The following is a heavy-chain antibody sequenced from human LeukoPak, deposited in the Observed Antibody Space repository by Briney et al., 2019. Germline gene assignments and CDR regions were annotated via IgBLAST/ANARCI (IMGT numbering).Heavy chain of an antibody. CDR3: ARARSYQLLIFDP. CDR2: INHIGST. D-gene: IGHD2-2*01. V-gene: IGHV4-34*01. Sequence: SETLFLTCAVYGGSFSGYYWSWVRQPPGKGLEWVGEINHIGSTNYNASLKSRVTRSVDTSKTQFSLKLRSVTAAETAVFNFARARSYQLLIFDPWGQGSLVTVSS. CDR1: GGSFSGYY. J-gene: IGHJ5*02.